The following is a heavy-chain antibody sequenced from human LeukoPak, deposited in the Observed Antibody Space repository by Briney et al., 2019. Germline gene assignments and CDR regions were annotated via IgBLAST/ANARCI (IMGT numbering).Heavy chain of an antibody. Sequence: SETLSLTCTVSGGSVSSYYWSWIRQPPGKGLEYIGYIYYTGSTNYNPPLKSRVSISVDLSKNQFSLKVRSVTAADTAVYYCARGGYSYASFDYWGQGTLVTVSS. CDR2: IYYTGST. V-gene: IGHV4-59*08. CDR1: GGSVSSYY. CDR3: ARGGYSYASFDY. D-gene: IGHD5-18*01. J-gene: IGHJ4*02.